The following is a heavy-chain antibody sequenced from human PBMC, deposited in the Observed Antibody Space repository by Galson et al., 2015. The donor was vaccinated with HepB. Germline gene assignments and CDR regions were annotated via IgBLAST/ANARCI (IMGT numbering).Heavy chain of an antibody. CDR1: GYTFTYRY. Sequence: SVKVSCKASGYTFTYRYLHWVRQAPGQALEWMGWITPFNGNTNYAQKFQDRVTITRDRFMSTAYMELSSLRSEDTAMYYCARSSYYGSGSYYSAAFDIWGQGTMVTVSS. J-gene: IGHJ3*02. CDR3: ARSSYYGSGSYYSAAFDI. D-gene: IGHD3-10*01. V-gene: IGHV1-45*02. CDR2: ITPFNGNT.